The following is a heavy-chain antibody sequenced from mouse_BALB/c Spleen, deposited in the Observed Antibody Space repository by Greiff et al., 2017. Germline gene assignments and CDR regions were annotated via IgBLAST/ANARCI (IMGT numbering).Heavy chain of an antibody. CDR3: AFYGPFAY. J-gene: IGHJ3*01. CDR2: IDPANGNT. CDR1: GFNIKDTY. Sequence: VQLQHSGAELVKPGASVKLSCTASGFNIKDTYMHWVKQRPEQGLEWIGRIDPANGNTKYDPKFQGKATITADTSSNTAYLQLSSLTSEDTAVYYCAFYGPFAYWGQGTLVTVSA. V-gene: IGHV14-3*02. D-gene: IGHD1-1*01.